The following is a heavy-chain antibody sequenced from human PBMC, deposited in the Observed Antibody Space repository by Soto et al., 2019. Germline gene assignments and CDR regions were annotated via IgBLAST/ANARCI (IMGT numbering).Heavy chain of an antibody. V-gene: IGHV3-9*01. CDR2: ISWNSGSI. D-gene: IGHD3-16*01. CDR1: GFTFDDYA. CDR3: TRDIGGRGAY. J-gene: IGHJ4*02. Sequence: EVQLVESGGGLVQPGRSLRLSCAASGFTFDDYAMHWVRQAPGKGLEWVSGISWNSGSIGYADSVKGRFTISRDNAKNTLYLEMNSLRVEDTAVYYCTRDIGGRGAYWGPGTLVTVSS.